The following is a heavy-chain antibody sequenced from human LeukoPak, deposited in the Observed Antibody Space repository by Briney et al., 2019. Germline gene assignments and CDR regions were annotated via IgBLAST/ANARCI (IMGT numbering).Heavy chain of an antibody. J-gene: IGHJ4*02. V-gene: IGHV1-46*01. D-gene: IGHD6-19*01. CDR3: ARALYGSAFAIGY. CDR1: GYTFSNYY. Sequence: ASVKVSCKASGYTFSNYYIHWVRQAPGQGLEWMGIINPSGGSTNYAQKFQGRVTMTTDTSMPTVYMELSSLRSEDTAVYHCARALYGSAFAIGYWGQGTLVTVSS. CDR2: INPSGGST.